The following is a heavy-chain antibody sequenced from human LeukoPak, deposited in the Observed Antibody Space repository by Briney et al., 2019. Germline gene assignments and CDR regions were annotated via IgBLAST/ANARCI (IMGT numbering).Heavy chain of an antibody. Sequence: SETLSLTCTVSVGSISSYYWSWIRQPPGKGREWLWYIYYSGITNYNPSLKSPVTISVDTTKNPFSLKLSSVTAAGTAVYYCASHSGSYAYFDYWGQGTLVTVSS. CDR3: ASHSGSYAYFDY. CDR2: IYYSGIT. V-gene: IGHV4-59*01. D-gene: IGHD1-26*01. CDR1: VGSISSYY. J-gene: IGHJ4*02.